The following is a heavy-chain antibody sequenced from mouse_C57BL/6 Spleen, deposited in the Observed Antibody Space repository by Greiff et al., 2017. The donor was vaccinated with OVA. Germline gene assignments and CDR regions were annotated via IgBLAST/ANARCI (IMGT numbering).Heavy chain of an antibody. V-gene: IGHV1-50*01. CDR3: ARSGYYGKTYAMDY. Sequence: QVQLQQPGAELVKPGASVKLSCKASGFTFTSYWMQWVNQRPGQGLEWIGEIDTSDSSTNSNQQFKGQATLTVDTSSSTDYIQLSSLTSEDSAVYYCARSGYYGKTYAMDYWGQGTSVTVSS. CDR2: IDTSDSST. CDR1: GFTFTSYW. J-gene: IGHJ4*01. D-gene: IGHD2-1*01.